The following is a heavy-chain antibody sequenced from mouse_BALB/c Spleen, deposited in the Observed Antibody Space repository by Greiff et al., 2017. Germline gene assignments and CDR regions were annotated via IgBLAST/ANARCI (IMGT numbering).Heavy chain of an antibody. CDR1: GYTFTDYN. J-gene: IGHJ3*01. CDR2: IYPYNGGT. V-gene: IGHV1S29*02. Sequence: VQLQQSGPELVKPGASVKISCKASGYTFTDYNMHWVKQSHGKSLEWIGYIYPYNGGTGYNQKFKSKATLTVDNSSSTAYMELRSLTSEDSAVYYCARKDFAYWGQGTLVTVSA. CDR3: ARKDFAY.